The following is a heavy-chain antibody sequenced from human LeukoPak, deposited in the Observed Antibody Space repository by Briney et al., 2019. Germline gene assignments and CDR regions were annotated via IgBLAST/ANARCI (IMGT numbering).Heavy chain of an antibody. J-gene: IGHJ4*02. Sequence: GGSLRLSCAASEFTFSSYSMNWVRQAPEKGLEWVSYITNSGNSKSYADSVKGRFTISRDNTKNSLYLQMNGLRAEDTAVYYCAKDGGLWVSAHWGDSWGRGTLVTVSS. CDR1: EFTFSSYS. CDR3: AKDGGLWVSAHWGDS. CDR2: ITNSGNSK. V-gene: IGHV3-48*01. D-gene: IGHD7-27*01.